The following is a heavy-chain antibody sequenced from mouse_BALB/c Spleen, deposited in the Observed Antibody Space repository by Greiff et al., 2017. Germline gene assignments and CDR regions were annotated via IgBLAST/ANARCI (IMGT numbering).Heavy chain of an antibody. CDR1: GFAFSSYD. CDR2: ISSGGGST. Sequence: EVQRVESGGGLVKPGGSLKLSCAASGFAFSSYDMSWVRQTPEKRLEWVAYISSGGGSTYYPDTVKGRFTISRDNAKNTLYLQMSSLKSEDTAMYYCARQEYGNYAMDYWGQGTSVTVSS. D-gene: IGHD2-10*02. J-gene: IGHJ4*01. V-gene: IGHV5-12-1*01. CDR3: ARQEYGNYAMDY.